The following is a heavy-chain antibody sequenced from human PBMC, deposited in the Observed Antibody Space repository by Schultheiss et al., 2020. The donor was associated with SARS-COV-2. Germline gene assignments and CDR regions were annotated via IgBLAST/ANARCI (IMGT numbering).Heavy chain of an antibody. V-gene: IGHV4-34*01. D-gene: IGHD3/OR15-3a*01. Sequence: SETLSLTCAVYGGSFSGYYWSWIRQPPGKGLEWIGEIYHSGSTNYNPSLKSRVTISVDKSKNQFSLKLNFVTAADTAVYYCARRPYDFVWFDPWGQGTLVTVSS. CDR2: IYHSGST. CDR3: ARRPYDFVWFDP. J-gene: IGHJ5*02. CDR1: GGSFSGYY.